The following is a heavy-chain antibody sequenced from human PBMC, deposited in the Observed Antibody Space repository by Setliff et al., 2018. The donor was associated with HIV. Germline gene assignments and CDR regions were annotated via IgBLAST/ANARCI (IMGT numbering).Heavy chain of an antibody. CDR2: ISYSGST. CDR1: GGSVSSRGYY. Sequence: SETLSLTCTVSGGSVSSRGYYWGWIRQPPGKGLEWIGYISYSGSTYYNPSLKSRLTMSIDTSKSHFSLNLNSVTAADTAVYYCARGTTSITFDYWSQGTLVTVSS. CDR3: ARGTTSITFDY. V-gene: IGHV4-31*03. J-gene: IGHJ4*02. D-gene: IGHD1-1*01.